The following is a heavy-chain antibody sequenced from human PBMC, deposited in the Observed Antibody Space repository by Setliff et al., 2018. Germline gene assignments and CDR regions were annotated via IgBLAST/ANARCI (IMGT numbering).Heavy chain of an antibody. CDR1: GYSISSGYY. V-gene: IGHV4-38-2*02. Sequence: PSETLSLTCTVSGYSISSGYYWGWIRPPPGQGREWIGSIYYSGSTYYNPSLKSRVTISVDTSKNQFSLKLSSVTAADTAVYYCASRPEDIVVVVAAPYFDLWGRGTLVTVSS. CDR3: ASRPEDIVVVVAAPYFDL. CDR2: IYYSGST. J-gene: IGHJ2*01. D-gene: IGHD2-15*01.